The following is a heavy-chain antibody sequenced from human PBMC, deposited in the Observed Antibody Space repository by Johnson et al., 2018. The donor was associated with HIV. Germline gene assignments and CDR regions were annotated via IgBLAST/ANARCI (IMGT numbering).Heavy chain of an antibody. CDR3: AKATYFDNDAFDI. J-gene: IGHJ3*02. CDR2: ITGSGGST. Sequence: VQLVESGGALVQPGGSLGLSCAVSGFTFSSYAMSWVRQAPGKGLEWVSGITGSGGSTYYVDSVKGRLTISRDNSKNTLYLQMNSLRAEDTALYYCAKATYFDNDAFDIWGQGTMVTVSS. V-gene: IGHV3-23*04. CDR1: GFTFSSYA. D-gene: IGHD3-22*01.